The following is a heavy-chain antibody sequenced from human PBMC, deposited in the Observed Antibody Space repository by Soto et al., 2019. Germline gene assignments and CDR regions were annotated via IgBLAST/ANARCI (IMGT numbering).Heavy chain of an antibody. V-gene: IGHV1-18*01. J-gene: IGHJ3*02. CDR1: GYTFTSYG. Sequence: ASVKVSCKASGYTFTSYGISWVRQAPGQGLEWMGWISAYNGNTNYAQKLQGRVTMTTDTSTSTAYMELRSLRSDDTAVYYCARDIVGSYLLAGAFDIWGQGTMVTVSS. CDR2: ISAYNGNT. D-gene: IGHD1-26*01. CDR3: ARDIVGSYLLAGAFDI.